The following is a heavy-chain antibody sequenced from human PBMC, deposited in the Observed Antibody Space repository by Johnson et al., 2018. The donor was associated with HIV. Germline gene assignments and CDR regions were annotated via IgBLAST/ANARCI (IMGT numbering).Heavy chain of an antibody. Sequence: VQLVESGGGLVKPGGSLRLSCAASGFTFSNAWMSWVRQAPGKGLEWVGRIKSKTDGGTTDYAAPGKGRFTIPRDDSKNTLYLKMNSLKTEDTAVYYCTTDLVPAAKEPVVVGGAFDIWGQGTMVTVSS. D-gene: IGHD2-2*01. CDR2: IKSKTDGGTT. CDR3: TTDLVPAAKEPVVVGGAFDI. CDR1: GFTFSNAW. J-gene: IGHJ3*02. V-gene: IGHV3-15*01.